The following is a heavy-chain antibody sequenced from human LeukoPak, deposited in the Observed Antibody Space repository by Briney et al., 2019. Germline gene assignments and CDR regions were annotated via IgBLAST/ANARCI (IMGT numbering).Heavy chain of an antibody. CDR1: GYRFTSYF. V-gene: IGHV1-46*01. D-gene: IGHD1-26*01. CDR2: IDPSGGST. Sequence: ASVKVSCKASGYRFTSYFLHWVRQAPGQGLEWMGIIDPSGGSTSYAQKFQGRVTMTRDTATSTVYMELSSLRSEDTAVYYCARVVYSGTSRGALDYWGQGTLVTVSS. J-gene: IGHJ4*02. CDR3: ARVVYSGTSRGALDY.